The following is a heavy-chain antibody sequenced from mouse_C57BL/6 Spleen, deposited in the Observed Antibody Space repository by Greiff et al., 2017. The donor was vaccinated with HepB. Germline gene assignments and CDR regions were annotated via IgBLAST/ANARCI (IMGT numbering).Heavy chain of an antibody. CDR1: GFSFNTYA. Sequence: EVMLVESGGGLVQPKGSLKLSCAASGFSFNTYAMNWVRQAPGKGLEWVARIRSKSNNYATYYADSVKDRFTISRDDSESMLYLQMNNLKTEDTAMYYCVRPIADYDAAWFAYWGQGTLVTVSA. V-gene: IGHV10-1*01. D-gene: IGHD2-4*01. CDR3: VRPIADYDAAWFAY. CDR2: IRSKSNNYAT. J-gene: IGHJ3*01.